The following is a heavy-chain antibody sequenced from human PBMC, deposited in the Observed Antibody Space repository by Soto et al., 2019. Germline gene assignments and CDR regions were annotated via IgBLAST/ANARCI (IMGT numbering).Heavy chain of an antibody. CDR2: IYYTGST. CDR1: GGSISSGDIS. J-gene: IGHJ5*02. CDR3: ASGRNYDSWFDP. V-gene: IGHV4-31*03. D-gene: IGHD1-7*01. Sequence: SETLSLTCTVSGGSISSGDISWNWIRQHPGKGLEWIGHIYYTGSTYYNQSLKRRLTISVDTSKKQISQQLNYVTAAYTAVYYCASGRNYDSWFDPWGQGTLVTVS.